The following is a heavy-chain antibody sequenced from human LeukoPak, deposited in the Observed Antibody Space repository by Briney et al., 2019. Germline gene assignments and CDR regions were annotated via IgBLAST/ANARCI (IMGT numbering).Heavy chain of an antibody. CDR1: GYSISSGYY. CDR2: IYHSGST. V-gene: IGHV4-38-2*02. Sequence: SETLSLTCTVSGYSISSGYYWGWIRQPPGKGLEWIGSIYHSGSTYYNPSLKSRVTISVDTSKNQFSLKLSSVTAADTAVYYCARAGGYYYDSSGYLWGQGTLVTVSS. CDR3: ARAGGYYYDSSGYL. D-gene: IGHD3-22*01. J-gene: IGHJ4*02.